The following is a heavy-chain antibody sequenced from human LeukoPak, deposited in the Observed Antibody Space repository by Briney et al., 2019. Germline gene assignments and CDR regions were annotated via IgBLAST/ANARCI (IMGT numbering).Heavy chain of an antibody. Sequence: SETLSLTCAVSGYSISSGYYWGWIRQPPGKGLEWIGSIYHSGSTYYNPSLKSRVTISVDTSKNQFSLKLSSVTAADTAVYCCARVVPAATEDYHFDYWGQGTLVTVSS. CDR2: IYHSGST. CDR3: ARVVPAATEDYHFDY. CDR1: GYSISSGYY. D-gene: IGHD2-2*01. V-gene: IGHV4-38-2*01. J-gene: IGHJ4*02.